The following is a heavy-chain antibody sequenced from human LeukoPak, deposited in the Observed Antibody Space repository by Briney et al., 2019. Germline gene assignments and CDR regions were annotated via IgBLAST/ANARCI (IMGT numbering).Heavy chain of an antibody. CDR1: GHTFTSYG. CDR3: ARTLSPPIQLYATF. J-gene: IGHJ4*02. V-gene: IGHV1-18*01. CDR2: ISAYNGNT. Sequence: GASVKVSCKASGHTFTSYGISWVRQAPGQGLEWMGWISAYNGNTNYAQKLQGRVTMTTDTSTSTAYMELRSLRSDDTAVYYCARTLSPPIQLYATFWGQGTLVTVSS. D-gene: IGHD5-18*01.